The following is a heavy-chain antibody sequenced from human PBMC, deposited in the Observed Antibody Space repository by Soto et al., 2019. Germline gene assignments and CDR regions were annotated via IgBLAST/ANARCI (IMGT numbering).Heavy chain of an antibody. J-gene: IGHJ4*02. CDR1: GYTFTSYG. CDR3: ASMGIKDGSGSYRVY. D-gene: IGHD3-10*01. V-gene: IGHV1-18*01. CDR2: ISAYNGNT. Sequence: QVQLVQSGAEVKKPGASVKVSCKASGYTFTSYGISWVRQAPGQGLEWMGWISAYNGNTNYAQKLQGRVTMTTDTSTSTGYMELRSLRSDDTAVYYCASMGIKDGSGSYRVYWGQGTLVTVSS.